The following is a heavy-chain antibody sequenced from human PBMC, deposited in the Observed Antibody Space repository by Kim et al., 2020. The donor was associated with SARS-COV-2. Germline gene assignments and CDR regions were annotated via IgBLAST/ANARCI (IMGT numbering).Heavy chain of an antibody. CDR3: AKGDDVWGSYRYLY. V-gene: IGHV3-23*01. D-gene: IGHD3-16*02. J-gene: IGHJ4*02. Sequence: AESVKGRCTVSRDNSKNTLYLQMKSLRAEDTAIYYCAKGDDVWGSYRYLYWGQGTLVTVSS.